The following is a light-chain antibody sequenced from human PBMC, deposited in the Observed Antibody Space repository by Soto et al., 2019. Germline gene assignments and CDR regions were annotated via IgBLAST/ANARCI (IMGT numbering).Light chain of an antibody. V-gene: IGLV2-8*01. CDR2: EVS. J-gene: IGLJ2*01. CDR3: RSYAGSVNVI. Sequence: QSALTQPRSVSGSPGQSVTISCTGTSRDVGGYDYVSWYQQHPGKAPKLMISEVSKRPSGVPDRFSGSKSGNTASLTVSGLQAEDEADYYCRSYAGSVNVIFGGGTKLTVL. CDR1: SRDVGGYDY.